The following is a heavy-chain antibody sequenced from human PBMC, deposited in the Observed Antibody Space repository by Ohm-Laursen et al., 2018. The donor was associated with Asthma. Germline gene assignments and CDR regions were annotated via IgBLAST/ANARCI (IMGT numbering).Heavy chain of an antibody. V-gene: IGHV3-21*01. CDR3: ARIGPEWELPGREYSLIQ. D-gene: IGHD1-26*01. Sequence: SLKLSCAASGYSFSLYSIHWVRQAPGKGLERVASISTASTFIYYGDSVRGRFTTTRDNAKNLVYLQMDSLRVEDTALYYCARIGPEWELPGREYSLIQWGQGTLVTVSS. J-gene: IGHJ1*01. CDR1: GYSFSLYS. CDR2: ISTASTFI.